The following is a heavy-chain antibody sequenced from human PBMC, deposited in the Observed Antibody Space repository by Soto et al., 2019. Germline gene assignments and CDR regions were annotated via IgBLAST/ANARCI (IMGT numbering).Heavy chain of an antibody. CDR2: ISYDGSNK. D-gene: IGHD3-3*01. J-gene: IGHJ6*02. CDR3: ALTESGTIFGVVMGAKRYGMDV. CDR1: GFTFSSYG. Sequence: GGSLRLSCAASGFTFSSYGMHWVRQAPGKGLEWVAVISYDGSNKYYADSVKGRFTSSRDNSKNTLYLQMNSLRAEDTAVYYCALTESGTIFGVVMGAKRYGMDVWGQGTTVTVSS. V-gene: IGHV3-30*03.